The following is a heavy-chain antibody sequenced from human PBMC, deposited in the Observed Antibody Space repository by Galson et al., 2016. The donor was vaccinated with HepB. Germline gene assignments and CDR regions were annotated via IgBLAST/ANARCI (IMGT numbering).Heavy chain of an antibody. CDR1: GGSLSGFY. D-gene: IGHD3-3*01. J-gene: IGHJ4*02. CDR2: ISHHGGT. V-gene: IGHV4-34*01. CDR3: GRFWSGTHY. Sequence: ETLSLTCGVFGGSLSGFYWYWIRQPPGKGLEWIGEISHHGGTKYNSSLKSRVSMSVGTSRTEMSLRLTSVTAADTACYFCGRFWSGTHYRGQGTLVTVS.